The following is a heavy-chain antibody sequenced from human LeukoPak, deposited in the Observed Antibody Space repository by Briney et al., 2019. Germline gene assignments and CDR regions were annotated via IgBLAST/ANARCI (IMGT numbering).Heavy chain of an antibody. J-gene: IGHJ4*02. CDR1: SVSISGSSYY. D-gene: IGHD6-19*01. CDR2: LYYSGSA. V-gene: IGHV4-39*01. Sequence: TASETLSLTCAVSSVSISGSSYYWGWIRQPPGKGLEWIGSLYYSGSAYYNPSLKSRVTISVDTSKNQFSLKLSSVTAADTAVYYCARQGSGWTLDYWGQGTLVTVSS. CDR3: ARQGSGWTLDY.